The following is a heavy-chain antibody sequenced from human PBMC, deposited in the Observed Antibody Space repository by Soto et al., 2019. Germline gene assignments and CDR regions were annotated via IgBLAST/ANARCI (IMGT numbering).Heavy chain of an antibody. CDR3: ARFGAAAGIKVHWFDP. Sequence: GGSLRLSCAASGFTFSSYDMHWVRQATGKGLEWVSAIGTAGDTYYPGSVKGRFTISRENAKNSLYLQMNSLRAEDTAVYYCARFGAAAGIKVHWFDPWGQGTLVTVSS. J-gene: IGHJ5*02. V-gene: IGHV3-13*01. CDR1: GFTFSSYD. D-gene: IGHD6-13*01. CDR2: IGTAGDT.